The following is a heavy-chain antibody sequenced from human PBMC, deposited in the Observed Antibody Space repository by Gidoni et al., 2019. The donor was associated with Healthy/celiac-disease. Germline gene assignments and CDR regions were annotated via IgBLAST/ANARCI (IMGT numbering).Heavy chain of an antibody. V-gene: IGHV4-59*08. CDR3: ARSIVGATWGYYYYMDV. D-gene: IGHD1-26*01. J-gene: IGHJ6*03. CDR1: GGSISSYY. CDR2: IYYSGST. Sequence: QVQLQESGPGLVKPSETLSLTCTVSGGSISSYYWSWIRQPPGKGLEWIGYIYYSGSTNYNPSLKSRVTISVDTFKNQFSLKLSSVTAADTAVYYCARSIVGATWGYYYYMDVWGKGTTVTVSS.